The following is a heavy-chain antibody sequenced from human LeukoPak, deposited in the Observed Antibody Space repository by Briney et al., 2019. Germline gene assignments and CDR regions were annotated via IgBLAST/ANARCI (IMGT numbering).Heavy chain of an antibody. Sequence: GGSLRLPCAASGFTFSSYAMHWVRQAPGKGLEWVAVISYDGSNKYYADSVKGRFTISRDNSKNTLYLQMNSLRAEDTAVYYCARTGGSGAFDIWGQGTMVTVSS. V-gene: IGHV3-30-3*01. J-gene: IGHJ3*02. D-gene: IGHD1-1*01. CDR3: ARTGGSGAFDI. CDR1: GFTFSSYA. CDR2: ISYDGSNK.